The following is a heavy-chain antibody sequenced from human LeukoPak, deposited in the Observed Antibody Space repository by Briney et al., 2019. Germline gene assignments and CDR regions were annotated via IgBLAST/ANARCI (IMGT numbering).Heavy chain of an antibody. J-gene: IGHJ6*03. D-gene: IGHD5-24*01. CDR1: GYTFTGYY. Sequence: ASVKVSXKASGYTFTGYYMHWVRQAPGQGLEWIGWINPNSGGTNYAQKFQGRVTMTRDTSISTAYMELSRLRSDDTAVYYCAREVGENAEMATITDYYYMDVWGKGTTVTVSS. CDR3: AREVGENAEMATITDYYYMDV. V-gene: IGHV1-2*02. CDR2: INPNSGGT.